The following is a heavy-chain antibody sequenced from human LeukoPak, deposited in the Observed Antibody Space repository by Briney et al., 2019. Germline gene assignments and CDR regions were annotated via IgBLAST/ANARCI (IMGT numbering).Heavy chain of an antibody. CDR2: MNPNSGNT. CDR3: ARGPAWNYNSAYYFDY. D-gene: IGHD1-7*01. CDR1: GYTFTSYV. V-gene: IGHV1-8*01. Sequence: ASVKVSCTASGYTFTSYVIYWVRQATGQGLEWMGWMNPNSGNTGYAQKFQGRVTMTRSTSITTAYMELNSLRSEDTAVYYCARGPAWNYNSAYYFDYWGQGALVTVSS. J-gene: IGHJ4*02.